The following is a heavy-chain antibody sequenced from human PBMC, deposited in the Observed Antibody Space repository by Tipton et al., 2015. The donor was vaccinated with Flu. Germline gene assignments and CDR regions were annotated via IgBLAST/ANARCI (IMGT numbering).Heavy chain of an antibody. CDR2: IYYSGST. V-gene: IGHV4-39*07. J-gene: IGHJ4*02. CDR3: ARFISIAAVADY. Sequence: ESLRLSCTVSGGSISSSSYYWGWIRQPPGKGLEWIGSIYYSGSTYYNPSLKSRVTISVDTSKNQFSLKLSSVTAADTAVYYCARFISIAAVADYWGQGTLVTVSS. D-gene: IGHD6-13*01. CDR1: GGSISSSSYY.